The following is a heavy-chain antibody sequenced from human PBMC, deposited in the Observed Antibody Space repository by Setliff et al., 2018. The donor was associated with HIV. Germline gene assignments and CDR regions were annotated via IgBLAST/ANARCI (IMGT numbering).Heavy chain of an antibody. D-gene: IGHD3-22*01. CDR3: ARGWGWNDDESSGRPQYAFDI. J-gene: IGHJ3*02. CDR2: IYHSGST. Sequence: SETPSLTCAVSGGSISSNNWWSWVRQPPGKGLEWIGEIYHSGSTNYNPSLKSRVSISVDKSKNQFSLKLSSVTAADTAVYYCARGWGWNDDESSGRPQYAFDIWGQGTMVTVSS. V-gene: IGHV4-4*02. CDR1: GGSISSNNW.